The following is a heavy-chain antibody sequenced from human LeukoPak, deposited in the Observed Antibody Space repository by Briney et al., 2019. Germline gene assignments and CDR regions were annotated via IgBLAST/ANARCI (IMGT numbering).Heavy chain of an antibody. Sequence: GGSLRLSCAASGFTFRSYGMSWVRQAPGKGLEWVSFISGNGGRTDYAESVKGRFTISRDNSKNTVYLQMNSLRDEDTATYYCAKDPNGAYVGTFDMWGQGTMVTVSS. CDR1: GFTFRSYG. J-gene: IGHJ3*02. D-gene: IGHD4-17*01. V-gene: IGHV3-23*01. CDR3: AKDPNGAYVGTFDM. CDR2: ISGNGGRT.